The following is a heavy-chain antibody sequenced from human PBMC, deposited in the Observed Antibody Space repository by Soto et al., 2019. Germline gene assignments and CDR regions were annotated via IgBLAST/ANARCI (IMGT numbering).Heavy chain of an antibody. CDR3: VKSYCGGDCFHFDY. Sequence: GGSLRLSCAASGFTFSSYAMHWVRQAPGKGLEWVANIKQDGGEKNYVDSVKGRFTISRDNAKKSLYLQMNSLRAEDTAVYYCVKSYCGGDCFHFDYWGQGTLVTVSS. D-gene: IGHD2-21*02. J-gene: IGHJ4*02. V-gene: IGHV3-7*02. CDR2: IKQDGGEK. CDR1: GFTFSSYA.